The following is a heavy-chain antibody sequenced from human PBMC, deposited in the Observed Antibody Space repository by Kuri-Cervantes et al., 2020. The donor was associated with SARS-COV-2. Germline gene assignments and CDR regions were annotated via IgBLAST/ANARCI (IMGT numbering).Heavy chain of an antibody. V-gene: IGHV4-59*01. CDR1: GGSISSYY. Sequence: GSLRLSCTVSGGSISSYYWSWIRQPPGKGLEWIGYIYYSGSTNYNPSLKSRVTISVDTSKNQFSLKLSSVTAADTAVYYCASAANFNAFDIWGQGTMVTVSS. CDR2: IYYSGST. CDR3: ASAANFNAFDI. J-gene: IGHJ3*02. D-gene: IGHD1-1*01.